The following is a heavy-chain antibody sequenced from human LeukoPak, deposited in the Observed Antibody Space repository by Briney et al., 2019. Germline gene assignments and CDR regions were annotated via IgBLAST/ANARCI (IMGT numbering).Heavy chain of an antibody. D-gene: IGHD5/OR15-5a*01. CDR2: IYHSGST. CDR3: ASLRAVSTTDRDF. CDR1: GGSISSSNW. Sequence: SETLSLTCAVSGGSISSSNWWSWVRQPPGKGLEWIGEIYHSGSTNYNPSLKSRVTISVDKSENQFSLKLSSVTAADTAVYYCASLRAVSTTDRDFWGQGTLVTVSS. J-gene: IGHJ4*02. V-gene: IGHV4-4*02.